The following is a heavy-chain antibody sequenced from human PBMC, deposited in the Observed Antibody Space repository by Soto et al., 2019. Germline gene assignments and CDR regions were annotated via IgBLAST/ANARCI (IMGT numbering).Heavy chain of an antibody. CDR3: ARDTDGLHY. V-gene: IGHV4-59*12. J-gene: IGHJ4*02. Sequence: WIRQAPGKGLEWIGYISYSGSTNYKPSLEGRLIILVDNAKNTLYLQMNSLRADDTAVYYCARDTDGLHYWGQGTLVTAPQ. CDR2: ISYSGST.